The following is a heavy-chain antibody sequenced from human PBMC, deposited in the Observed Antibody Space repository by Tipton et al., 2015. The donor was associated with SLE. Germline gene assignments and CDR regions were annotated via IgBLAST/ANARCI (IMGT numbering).Heavy chain of an antibody. CDR1: GGSISSYY. V-gene: IGHV4-59*08. Sequence: TLSLTCTVSGGSISSYYWSWIRQPPGKGLEWIGYIYYSGSTNYKPSLKSRVTISVDTSKNQFSLKLSSVTAADTAVYYCARVNSSGWYKSDYWGQGTLVTVSS. D-gene: IGHD6-19*01. CDR3: ARVNSSGWYKSDY. J-gene: IGHJ4*02. CDR2: IYYSGST.